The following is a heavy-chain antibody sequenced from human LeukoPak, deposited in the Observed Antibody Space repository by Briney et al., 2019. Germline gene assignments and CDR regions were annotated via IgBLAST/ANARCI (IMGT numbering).Heavy chain of an antibody. CDR1: GYTFTSYG. CDR2: ISAYNGNT. Sequence: GASVKVSCKASGYTFTSYGIRWVRQAPGQGLEWMGWISAYNGNTNYEQKLQGRVTMTTDTSTSTGYMELRSLRSDDTAVYYCTVENFDYWGQGTLVTVSS. J-gene: IGHJ4*02. CDR3: TVENFDY. V-gene: IGHV1-18*01. D-gene: IGHD4-11*01.